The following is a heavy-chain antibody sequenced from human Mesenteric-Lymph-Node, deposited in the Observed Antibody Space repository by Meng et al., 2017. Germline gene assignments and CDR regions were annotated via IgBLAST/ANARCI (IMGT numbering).Heavy chain of an antibody. D-gene: IGHD6-13*01. Sequence: GESLKISCTTSGYNFGDHALSWFRQAPGRGLEWVSFIRNRAYGGTTEYAASVKGRFTISRDDSKNTVYLQMNSLKTEDTAVYYCTTDHRVWNWGQGTLVTVSS. CDR3: TTDHRVWN. J-gene: IGHJ4*02. V-gene: IGHV3-49*03. CDR2: IRNRAYGGTT. CDR1: GYNFGDHA.